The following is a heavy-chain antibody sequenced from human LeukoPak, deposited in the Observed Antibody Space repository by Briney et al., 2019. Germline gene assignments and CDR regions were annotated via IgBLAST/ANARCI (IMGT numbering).Heavy chain of an antibody. Sequence: GGSLRLSCAASGFTFSSYWMHWVRHAPGKGLVWVSRINSDGSSTSYADSVKGRFTISRDNAKNTLYLQMNSLRAEDTAVYYCASTPHYDFWSGIYYYYGMDVWGQGTTVTVSS. D-gene: IGHD3-3*01. CDR2: INSDGSST. J-gene: IGHJ6*02. V-gene: IGHV3-74*01. CDR1: GFTFSSYW. CDR3: ASTPHYDFWSGIYYYYGMDV.